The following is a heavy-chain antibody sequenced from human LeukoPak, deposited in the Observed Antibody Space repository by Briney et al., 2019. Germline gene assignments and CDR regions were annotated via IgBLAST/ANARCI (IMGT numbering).Heavy chain of an antibody. J-gene: IGHJ6*03. CDR3: ARERPVTMGPYMDV. CDR1: GGSISSYY. V-gene: IGHV4-59*12. Sequence: SETLSLTCTVSGGSISSYYWSWIRQPPGKGLEWIGYIYYSGSTYYNPSLKSRVTISVDTSKNQFSLKLSSVTAADTAVYYCARERPVTMGPYMDVWGKGTTVTVSS. D-gene: IGHD3-10*01. CDR2: IYYSGST.